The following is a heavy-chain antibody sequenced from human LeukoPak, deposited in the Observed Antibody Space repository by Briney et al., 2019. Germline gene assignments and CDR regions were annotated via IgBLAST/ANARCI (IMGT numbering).Heavy chain of an antibody. Sequence: GASVKVSCKASGYTFTTYYMHWVRQAPGQGLEWMGRIIPILGIANYAQKFQGRVTITADKSTSTAYMELSSLRSEDTAVYYCAQAVYCSGGSCYPFFWGDYYYYGMDVWGQGTTVTVSS. CDR2: IIPILGIA. CDR3: AQAVYCSGGSCYPFFWGDYYYYGMDV. CDR1: GYTFTTYY. J-gene: IGHJ6*02. V-gene: IGHV1-69*02. D-gene: IGHD2-15*01.